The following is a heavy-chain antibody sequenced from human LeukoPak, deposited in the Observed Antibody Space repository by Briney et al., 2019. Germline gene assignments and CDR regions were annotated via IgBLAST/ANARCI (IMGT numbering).Heavy chain of an antibody. Sequence: GGSLRLSCVASGFTFSNYWMHWVRHPPGKGLVWVSRIYVDGRTTNYADSVKGRFTISRDNAKNTVYLEMNSLRAEDTAVYYCAKDRRESYFDYWGQGTLVTVSS. D-gene: IGHD1-26*01. J-gene: IGHJ4*02. CDR3: AKDRRESYFDY. V-gene: IGHV3-74*01. CDR2: IYVDGRTT. CDR1: GFTFSNYW.